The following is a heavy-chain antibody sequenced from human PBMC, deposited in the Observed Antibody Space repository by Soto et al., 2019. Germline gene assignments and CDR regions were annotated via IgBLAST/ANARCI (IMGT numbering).Heavy chain of an antibody. Sequence: ASVKVSCKASGYTFTSYDINWVRQATGQGLEWMGWMNPNSGNTGYAQKFQGRVTMTRNTSTSTVYMELSSLRSEDTAVYYCARDRAVIPDYYYGMDVWGQGTTVTVSS. D-gene: IGHD2-21*01. CDR1: GYTFTSYD. V-gene: IGHV1-8*01. CDR3: ARDRAVIPDYYYGMDV. J-gene: IGHJ6*02. CDR2: MNPNSGNT.